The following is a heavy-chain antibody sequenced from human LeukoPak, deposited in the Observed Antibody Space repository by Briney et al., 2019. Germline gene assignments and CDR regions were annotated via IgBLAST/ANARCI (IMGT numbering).Heavy chain of an antibody. J-gene: IGHJ4*02. V-gene: IGHV3-53*01. CDR1: GFTVSSNY. CDR2: ICSGGST. D-gene: IGHD6-19*01. Sequence: GGSLRLSCAASGFTVSSNYMSWVRQAPGKGLEWVSVICSGGSTYYADSVKGRFTVSRDNSKNTLYLQMNSLRAEDTAVYYCARGVSSSGPWGYWGQGTLVTVSS. CDR3: ARGVSSSGPWGY.